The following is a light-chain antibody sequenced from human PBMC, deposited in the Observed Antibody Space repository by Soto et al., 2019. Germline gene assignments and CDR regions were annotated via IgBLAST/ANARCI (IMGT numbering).Light chain of an antibody. CDR1: QSVSSNY. CDR2: GSS. J-gene: IGKJ2*01. V-gene: IGKV3-20*01. CDR3: QQYDNSPPMYT. Sequence: EIVLTQSPGTLSLSPGERVTLSCRASQSVSSNYLAWYQQKPAQAPRLLIYGSSSRATGIPDRFSGSGSGTDFTLTISRLEPEDFAVYYCQQYDNSPPMYTFGQGTKLEIK.